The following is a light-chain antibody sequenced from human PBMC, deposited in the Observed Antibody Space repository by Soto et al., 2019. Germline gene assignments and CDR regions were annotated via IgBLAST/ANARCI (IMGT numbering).Light chain of an antibody. J-gene: IGKJ1*01. V-gene: IGKV3-20*01. CDR1: QIISSAY. CDR3: QQYGSSLPWT. CDR2: AAS. Sequence: EIVLTQSPGTLSLSPGERATLSCRASQIISSAYLAWYQQKPGQAPRLIIYAASSRATGIPDRFSGSGSGTDFTLTISRLEPEDFAVYYCQQYGSSLPWTFGQGTKVEIK.